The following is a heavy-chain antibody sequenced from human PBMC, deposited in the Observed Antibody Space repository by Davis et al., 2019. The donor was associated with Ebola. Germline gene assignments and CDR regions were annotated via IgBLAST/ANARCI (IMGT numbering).Heavy chain of an antibody. CDR1: GGSISSYY. V-gene: IGHV4-59*12. D-gene: IGHD3-22*01. J-gene: IGHJ4*02. CDR2: IYYSGST. CDR3: ARGKNYDSSGYYYVY. Sequence: MPSETLSLTCTVSGGSISSYYWSWIRQPPGKGLEWIGYIYYSGSTNYNPSLKSRVTISVDTSKNQFSLKLSSVTAADTAVYYCARGKNYDSSGYYYVYWGQGTLVTVSS.